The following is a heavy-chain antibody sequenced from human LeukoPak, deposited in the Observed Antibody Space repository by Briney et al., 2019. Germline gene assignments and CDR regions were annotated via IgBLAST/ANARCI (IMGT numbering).Heavy chain of an antibody. CDR2: IGGSDGST. Sequence: GGSLRLSCAASGFTFSSYAMSWVRQAPGKGLEWVSAIGGSDGSTYYADSVKGRFTISRDNSKNTLYLQMNSLRVEDTAVYYCAKDRGIAVAGSFDYWGQGTLVTVSS. V-gene: IGHV3-23*01. CDR1: GFTFSSYA. D-gene: IGHD6-19*01. CDR3: AKDRGIAVAGSFDY. J-gene: IGHJ4*02.